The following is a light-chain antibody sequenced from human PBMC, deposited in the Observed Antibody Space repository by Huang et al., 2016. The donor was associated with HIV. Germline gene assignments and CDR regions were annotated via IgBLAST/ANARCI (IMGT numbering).Light chain of an antibody. V-gene: IGKV1-39*01. CDR1: QSITRV. Sequence: DIQMTQSPSSLSASIGDRVTINCRASQSITRVLNWYQQKPGKAPELLIFTASDLEIGVPSRFSGSGSGTDFTLTIDSVQPEDFATYYCQQSYTVPYTFGQGTKLEIK. CDR3: QQSYTVPYT. J-gene: IGKJ2*01. CDR2: TAS.